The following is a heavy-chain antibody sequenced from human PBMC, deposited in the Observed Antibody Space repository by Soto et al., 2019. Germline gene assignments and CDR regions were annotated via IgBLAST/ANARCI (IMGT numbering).Heavy chain of an antibody. J-gene: IGHJ3*02. Sequence: QVQLQQWGAGLLKPSETLSLTCAVYGGSFSGYYWSWIRQPPGKGLEWIGEINHSGSTNYNPSLKSRVTISVDTSKNQFSLKLSSVTAADTAVYYCARFPSRGIAAAGQRIGDAFDIWGQGTMVTVSS. CDR3: ARFPSRGIAAAGQRIGDAFDI. CDR2: INHSGST. CDR1: GGSFSGYY. V-gene: IGHV4-34*01. D-gene: IGHD6-13*01.